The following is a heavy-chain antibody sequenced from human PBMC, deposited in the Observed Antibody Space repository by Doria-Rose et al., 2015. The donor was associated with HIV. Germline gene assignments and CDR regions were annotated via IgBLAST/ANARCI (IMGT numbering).Heavy chain of an antibody. V-gene: IGHV4-30-4*01. Sequence: QVQLQESGPGLVKPSQTLSLRCTVSGSSISTADYYWSWIRQPPGKGLEWIGYIYYSGSTYYNPSLKSRVTISLDMSKNQFSLKMNSMTAADTAMYFCARWVRSTREGFDSWGQGMVVTVSS. CDR3: ARWVRSTREGFDS. J-gene: IGHJ5*01. D-gene: IGHD1-26*01. CDR2: IYYSGST. CDR1: GSSISTADYY.